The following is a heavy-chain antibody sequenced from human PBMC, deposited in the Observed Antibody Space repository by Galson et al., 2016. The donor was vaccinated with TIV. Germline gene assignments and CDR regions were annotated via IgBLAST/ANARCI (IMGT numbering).Heavy chain of an antibody. CDR3: ARVATYGSGSYQWNFES. Sequence: ETLSLTCAVSGYSISSGYYWGWIRQSPRKGLEWIATISYNGSTYYNPSLESRAISSLDTSNNHFSLSLGSATAADTAVYYCARVATYGSGSYQWNFESWGQGILVSVSS. V-gene: IGHV4-38-2*01. J-gene: IGHJ4*02. D-gene: IGHD3-10*01. CDR2: ISYNGST. CDR1: GYSISSGYY.